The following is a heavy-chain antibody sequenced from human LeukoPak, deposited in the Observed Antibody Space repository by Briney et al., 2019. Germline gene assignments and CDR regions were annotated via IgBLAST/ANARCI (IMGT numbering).Heavy chain of an antibody. J-gene: IGHJ6*02. CDR2: IYYSGST. V-gene: IGHV4-59*01. CDR3: ARGRLPGYYYGMDV. CDR1: GGSISSYY. Sequence: SETLSLTCTVSGGSISSYYWSWIRQPPGKGLEWIGYIYYSGSTNYNPSLKSRVTISVDTSKNQFSLKLSSVTAADTAVYYCARGRLPGYYYGMDVWGQGTTVTVSS. D-gene: IGHD2-15*01.